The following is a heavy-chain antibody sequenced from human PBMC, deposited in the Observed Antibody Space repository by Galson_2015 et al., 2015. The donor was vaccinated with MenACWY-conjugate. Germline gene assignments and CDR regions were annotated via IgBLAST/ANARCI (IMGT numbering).Heavy chain of an antibody. CDR1: GYTLTGLS. CDR2: FNPGDGKT. J-gene: IGHJ4*02. D-gene: IGHD5-18*01. Sequence: SVKVSCKVSGYTLTGLSMYWVRQAPGKGLEWMGGFNPGDGKTIYAQRFQGRVTMTEDTSTDTAYMELSSLRSEDTAVYYCAADRRQVRRCWLPHWGQGTLVTVSS. V-gene: IGHV1-24*01. CDR3: AADRRQVRRCWLPH.